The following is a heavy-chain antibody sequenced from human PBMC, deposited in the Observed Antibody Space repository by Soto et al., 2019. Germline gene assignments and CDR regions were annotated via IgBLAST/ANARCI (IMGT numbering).Heavy chain of an antibody. Sequence: QVQLVQSGAEVKKPGSSVKVSCKASGGTFSSYAISWVRQAPGQGLEWMGGIIPIFGTANYAQKFQGRVTSTADPSTSTAYMELRSVRSEDTSVYFCARNITERYSGYDYVTLDYWGQGTLVPVSS. J-gene: IGHJ4*02. V-gene: IGHV1-69*01. CDR2: IIPIFGTA. CDR1: GGTFSSYA. CDR3: ARNITERYSGYDYVTLDY. D-gene: IGHD5-12*01.